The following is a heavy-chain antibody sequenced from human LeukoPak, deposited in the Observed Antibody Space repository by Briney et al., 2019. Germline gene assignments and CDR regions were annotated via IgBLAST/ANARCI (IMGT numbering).Heavy chain of an antibody. Sequence: GGSLRLSCAASGFTFSPYWMHWVRQAPGKGLVWVSHINGDGTTTTYADSVKGRFTTSRDNAQNTLYLQMNSLRAEDTAVYYCARGTALQDYWGQGTLVTVSS. CDR3: ARGTALQDY. D-gene: IGHD2/OR15-2a*01. J-gene: IGHJ4*02. CDR1: GFTFSPYW. CDR2: INGDGTTT. V-gene: IGHV3-74*01.